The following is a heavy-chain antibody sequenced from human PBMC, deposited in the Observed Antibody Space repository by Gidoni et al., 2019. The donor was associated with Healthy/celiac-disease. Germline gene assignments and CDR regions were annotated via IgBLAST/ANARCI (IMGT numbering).Heavy chain of an antibody. Sequence: EVQLVESGGGLVQPGGSLRLSCADSGFTFSSYAMRGVRQAPGKGLEWVSAISGSGGSTYYADSVKGRFTISRDNSKNTLYLQMNSLRAEDTAVYYCAKEVWYSSGWQFVPGPQNWFDPWGQGTLVTVSS. CDR2: ISGSGGST. J-gene: IGHJ5*02. D-gene: IGHD6-19*01. V-gene: IGHV3-23*04. CDR3: AKEVWYSSGWQFVPGPQNWFDP. CDR1: GFTFSSYA.